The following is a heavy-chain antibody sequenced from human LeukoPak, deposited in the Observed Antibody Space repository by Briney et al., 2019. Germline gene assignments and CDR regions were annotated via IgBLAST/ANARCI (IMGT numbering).Heavy chain of an antibody. CDR2: IYYSGST. CDR3: ARGDGRWYSYGFRPSDYYYGMDV. V-gene: IGHV4-59*08. Sequence: SETLSLTCTVSGGSISSYYWSWIRQPPGKGLEWIGYIYYSGSTNYNPSLKSRVTISVDTTKNQFSLVLSSVTAAATAVYCCARGDGRWYSYGFRPSDYYYGMDVWGQGTTVTVSS. CDR1: GGSISSYY. D-gene: IGHD5-18*01. J-gene: IGHJ6*02.